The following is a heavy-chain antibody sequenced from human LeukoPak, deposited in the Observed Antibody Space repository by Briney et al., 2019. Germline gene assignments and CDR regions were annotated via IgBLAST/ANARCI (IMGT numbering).Heavy chain of an antibody. CDR3: VRDGDAYDFDH. Sequence: GGSLRLSCAASGFSIRGYWMPWVRHAPGKGLMWVSRIKSDGSWTNYADSVRGRFTISRDNAKNTLYLQMIGLRAEDTAIYYCVRDGDAYDFDHWGQGILVTVSS. D-gene: IGHD5-12*01. CDR2: IKSDGSWT. V-gene: IGHV3-74*01. J-gene: IGHJ4*02. CDR1: GFSIRGYW.